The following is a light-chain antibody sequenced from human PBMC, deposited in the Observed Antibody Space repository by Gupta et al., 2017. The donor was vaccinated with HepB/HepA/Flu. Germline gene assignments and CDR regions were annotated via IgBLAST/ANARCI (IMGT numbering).Light chain of an antibody. CDR3: QQSDSTPRT. Sequence: DIQMTQSPSSLSASVGDRVTITCRASQSIGRNLNWYQQKPGKAPNLLIYLVSNLQSGVPSRFSGSGSGTDFTLTISRLQPEDFASYYCQQSDSTPRTFGQGTKVEIK. V-gene: IGKV1-39*01. CDR2: LVS. J-gene: IGKJ1*01. CDR1: QSIGRN.